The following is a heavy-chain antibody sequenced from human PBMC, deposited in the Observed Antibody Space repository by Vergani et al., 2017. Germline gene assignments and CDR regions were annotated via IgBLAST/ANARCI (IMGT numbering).Heavy chain of an antibody. V-gene: IGHV3-33*05. CDR1: GFKFSNFG. Sequence: QVQLVESGGNLVQPGRSLRLSCAAAGFKFSNFGMHWVRQVQGKRPEWVAFISYNGGNQYYADSVQGRFTISRDNTKNILYLQMSSLRVEDTALYYCTRDVADTHSSIWPLNYHYFMDVWGEGTTVTVSS. J-gene: IGHJ6*03. CDR2: ISYNGGNQ. CDR3: TRDVADTHSSIWPLNYHYFMDV. D-gene: IGHD6-13*01.